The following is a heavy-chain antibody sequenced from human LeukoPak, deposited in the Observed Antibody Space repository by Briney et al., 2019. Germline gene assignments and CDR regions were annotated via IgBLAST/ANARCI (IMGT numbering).Heavy chain of an antibody. Sequence: GGSLRLSCAASGFTFSSYAMSWVRQAPRKGLEWVSAISGSGGSTYYADSVKGRFTISRDNSKNTLYLQMNSLRAEDTAVYYCAKDIMVRGVILYFDFWGQGTLVAVSS. CDR3: AKDIMVRGVILYFDF. J-gene: IGHJ4*02. CDR2: ISGSGGST. CDR1: GFTFSSYA. D-gene: IGHD3-10*01. V-gene: IGHV3-23*01.